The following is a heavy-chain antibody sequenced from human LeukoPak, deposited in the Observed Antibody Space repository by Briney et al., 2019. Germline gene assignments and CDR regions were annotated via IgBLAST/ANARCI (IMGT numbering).Heavy chain of an antibody. J-gene: IGHJ4*02. Sequence: PSETLSLTCTVSGGSISSYYWSWIRQPPGKGLEWIGYIYYSGSTNYNPSLKSRVTISVDTSKNQFSLKLSFVTAADTAVYYCARHEATYYDFWSGYYTGAGFDYWGQGTLVTVSS. CDR3: ARHEATYYDFWSGYYTGAGFDY. CDR2: IYYSGST. CDR1: GGSISSYY. V-gene: IGHV4-59*08. D-gene: IGHD3-3*01.